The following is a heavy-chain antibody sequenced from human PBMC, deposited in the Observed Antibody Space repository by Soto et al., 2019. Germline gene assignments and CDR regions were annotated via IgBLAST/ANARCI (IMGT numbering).Heavy chain of an antibody. CDR1: GFTFSHYV. D-gene: IGHD2-8*01. CDR2: ISGSVSSV. Sequence: EVELLESGGGLVRTGGSLRLSCAASGFTFSHYVLSWVRQSPERGLEWVSSISGSVSSVYVADSVRGRFIMSRARSTNTVAQQKNSLRAEETAVYYCVKDRVSYLSASYFHYGLDVWGQGTTVTVS. CDR3: VKDRVSYLSASYFHYGLDV. J-gene: IGHJ6*02. V-gene: IGHV3-23*01.